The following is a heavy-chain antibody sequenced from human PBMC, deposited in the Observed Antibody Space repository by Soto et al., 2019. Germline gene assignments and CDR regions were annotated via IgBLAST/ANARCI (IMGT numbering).Heavy chain of an antibody. CDR3: TRQSDNWNDPALGDI. Sequence: PGGSLRLSCAASGFTFSGSAVHWVRQASGKGLEWVGRIRSKANSYATAYAASVKGRFTISRDDSKNTAYLQMNSLKTEDTAVYFCTRQSDNWNDPALGDIWGQGTMVTV. D-gene: IGHD1-20*01. V-gene: IGHV3-73*01. J-gene: IGHJ3*02. CDR1: GFTFSGSA. CDR2: IRSKANSYAT.